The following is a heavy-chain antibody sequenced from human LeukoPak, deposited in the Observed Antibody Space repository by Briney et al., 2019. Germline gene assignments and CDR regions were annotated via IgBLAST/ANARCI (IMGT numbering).Heavy chain of an antibody. CDR2: ISGSGGNT. D-gene: IGHD6-6*01. CDR3: ARGWDSSSSPEFLVAFDI. V-gene: IGHV3-23*01. Sequence: GGSLRLSCAASGFTFSSYAMSWVRQAPGKGLEWVSAISGSGGNTYYADSVKGRFTISRDNSKNTLYLQMNSLRAEDTAVYYCARGWDSSSSPEFLVAFDIWGQGTMVTVSS. CDR1: GFTFSSYA. J-gene: IGHJ3*02.